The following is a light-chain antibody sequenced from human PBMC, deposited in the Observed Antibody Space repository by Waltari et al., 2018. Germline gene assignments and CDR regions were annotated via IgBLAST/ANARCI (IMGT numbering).Light chain of an antibody. CDR1: HNISRY. Sequence: EVVLTQSPATLSLSPGERATLSCRASHNISRYLGWYQQKPGQPPRLLIYVASNRATGVPDRVTGSGSGTDFTLTISSLEPEDLAVYYCQQRSSWLPLTFGGGTKVEIK. V-gene: IGKV3-11*01. CDR3: QQRSSWLPLT. J-gene: IGKJ4*01. CDR2: VAS.